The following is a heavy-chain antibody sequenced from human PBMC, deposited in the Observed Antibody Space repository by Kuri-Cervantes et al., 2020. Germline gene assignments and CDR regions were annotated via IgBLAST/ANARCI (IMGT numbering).Heavy chain of an antibody. D-gene: IGHD3-22*01. CDR2: INPNSGGT. J-gene: IGHJ5*02. CDR1: GYTFTGYY. Sequence: ASVKVSCKASGYTFTGYYMHWVRQAPGQGLEWMGWINPNSGGTNYAQKFQGRVTMTRDTSISTAYMELSRLRSEDTAVYYCASLAYYYDSSGYSSGVGFDPWGQGTLVTVSS. V-gene: IGHV1-2*02. CDR3: ASLAYYYDSSGYSSGVGFDP.